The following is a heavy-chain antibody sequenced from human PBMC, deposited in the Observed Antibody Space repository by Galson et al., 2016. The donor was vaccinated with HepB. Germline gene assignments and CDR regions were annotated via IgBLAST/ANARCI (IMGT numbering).Heavy chain of an antibody. CDR1: GYTFTGYF. CDR2: INPDSGGT. CDR3: ALGGLATKPFGYQYHLDV. V-gene: IGHV1-2*04. Sequence: SVKVSCKASGYTFTGYFMHWVRQAPGQGLEWMGWINPDSGGTHYVQNFQDWVTMTRDTSISTAYMQLTRLKSDDTAVYYCALGGLATKPFGYQYHLDVWGQGTTVTVSS. D-gene: IGHD2-2*01. J-gene: IGHJ6*02.